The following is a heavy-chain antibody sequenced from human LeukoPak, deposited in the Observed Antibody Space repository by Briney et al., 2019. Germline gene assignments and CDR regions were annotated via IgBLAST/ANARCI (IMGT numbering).Heavy chain of an antibody. CDR1: GGSISYYY. J-gene: IGHJ5*02. D-gene: IGHD3-9*01. CDR2: IYYTGST. V-gene: IGHV4-59*01. Sequence: PSETLSLTCSVSGGSISYYYWTWVRQSPGMGLEWIGQIYYTGSTYYNPSLKRRVTISVDTSRNQFSLNLTSVTAADTAVYYCARGGTYNDILSFDPWGQGTLVTVSS. CDR3: ARGGTYNDILSFDP.